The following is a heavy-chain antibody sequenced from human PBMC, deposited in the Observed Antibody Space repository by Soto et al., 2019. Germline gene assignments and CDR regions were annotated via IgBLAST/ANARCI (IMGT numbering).Heavy chain of an antibody. Sequence: PETLALTCTVSGGSIRSYYWSWSRQPAGKGLEWIGRIYTSGSTNYNPSLKSRVTMSVDTSKNQFSLKLSSVTAADTAVYYCAREDCSSTSCPFDYCGQGTLVTVSS. CDR3: AREDCSSTSCPFDY. CDR1: GGSIRSYY. CDR2: IYTSGST. J-gene: IGHJ4*02. D-gene: IGHD2-2*01. V-gene: IGHV4-4*07.